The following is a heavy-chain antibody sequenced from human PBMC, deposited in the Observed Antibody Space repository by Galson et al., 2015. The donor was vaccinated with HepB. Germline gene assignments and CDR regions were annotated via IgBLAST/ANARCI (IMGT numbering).Heavy chain of an antibody. CDR2: ISWNSGSI. J-gene: IGHJ4*02. CDR1: GFTFDDYA. D-gene: IGHD6-19*01. V-gene: IGHV3-9*01. CDR3: AKDVVYSGWYFDY. Sequence: SLRLSCAASGFTFDDYAMHWVRQAPGKGLEWVSGISWNSGSIGYADSVKGRFTISRDNAKNSLYLQMNSLRAEDTALYYCAKDVVYSGWYFDYWGQGTLVTVSS.